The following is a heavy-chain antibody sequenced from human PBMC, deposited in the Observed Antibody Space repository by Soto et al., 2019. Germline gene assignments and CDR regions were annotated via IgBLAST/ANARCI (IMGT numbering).Heavy chain of an antibody. CDR2: INAGTGNT. D-gene: IGHD2-21*02. CDR3: ASFNSVRVVTAMPL. V-gene: IGHV1-3*01. CDR1: GYTFTSYA. J-gene: IGHJ3*01. Sequence: QVQLVQSGVEVKKPGASVKVSCKASGYTFTSYAMHWVRQAPGQRLEWMGWINAGTGNTKYSQKFQGRVTITTDTSASTAYMELGSLRSEDTAVYDCASFNSVRVVTAMPLWGQGTMVIVSS.